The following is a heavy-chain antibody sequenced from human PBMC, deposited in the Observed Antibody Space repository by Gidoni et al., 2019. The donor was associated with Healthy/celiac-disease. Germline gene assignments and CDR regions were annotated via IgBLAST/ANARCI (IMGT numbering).Heavy chain of an antibody. CDR2: IIPIFGTA. V-gene: IGHV1-69*06. J-gene: IGHJ6*02. CDR3: AREPPVVVPAAPHYYYGMDV. D-gene: IGHD2-2*01. CDR1: GGTFSSYA. Sequence: QVQLVQSGAEVKKPGSSVKVSCKASGGTFSSYAISWVRQAPGQGLEWMGGIIPIFGTANYAQKFQGRVTITADKSTSTAYMELSSLRSEDTAVYYCAREPPVVVPAAPHYYYGMDVWGQGTTVTVSS.